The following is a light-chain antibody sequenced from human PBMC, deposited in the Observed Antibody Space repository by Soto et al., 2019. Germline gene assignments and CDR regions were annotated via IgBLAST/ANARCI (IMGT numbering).Light chain of an antibody. J-gene: IGKJ1*01. Sequence: DIQMTQSPSTLSASVGDRVTITCRASQNINNWLAWYQQKPGKAPKLLIYDASTLESGVPSRFSGSGSGTESTLTISSLQPDDFTPYYFQQYNSSPWTVGLGTKVDSK. V-gene: IGKV1-5*01. CDR1: QNINNW. CDR3: QQYNSSPWT. CDR2: DAS.